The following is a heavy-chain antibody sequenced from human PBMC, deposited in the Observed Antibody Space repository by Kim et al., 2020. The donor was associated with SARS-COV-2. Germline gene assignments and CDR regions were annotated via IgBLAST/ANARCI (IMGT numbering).Heavy chain of an antibody. J-gene: IGHJ6*01. Sequence: SETLSLTCTVSGGSISSYYWSWIRQPPGKGLEWIGYIYYSGSTNYNPSLKSRVTISVDTSKNQFSLKLSSVTAADTAVYYCARLAIGSSCLHQGPIGLPPGTLLQEHLWG. CDR1: GGSISSYY. D-gene: IGHD6-13*01. CDR2: IYYSGST. CDR3: ARLAIGSSCLHQGPIGLPPGTLLQEHL. V-gene: IGHV4-59*08.